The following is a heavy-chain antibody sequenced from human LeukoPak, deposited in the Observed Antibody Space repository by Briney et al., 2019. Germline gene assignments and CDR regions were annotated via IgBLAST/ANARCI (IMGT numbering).Heavy chain of an antibody. V-gene: IGHV3-49*04. CDR3: TRDHVHFDY. D-gene: IGHD3-16*01. J-gene: IGHJ4*02. CDR1: GFTFGDYA. Sequence: PGGSLRLSCTASGFTFGDYAISWVPQAPGKGLEWVGFIRSKAYGGTTEYAASVKDRFTISRDDSKSIAYLQMNSLKTEDTAVYYCTRDHVHFDYWGQGTLVTVSS. CDR2: IRSKAYGGTT.